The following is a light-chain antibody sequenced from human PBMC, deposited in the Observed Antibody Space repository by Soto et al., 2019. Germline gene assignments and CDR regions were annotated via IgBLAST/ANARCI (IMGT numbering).Light chain of an antibody. V-gene: IGKV3-20*01. J-gene: IGKJ3*01. Sequence: DSVLTQSPGTLSLSPGERATLSCRASQSVSSNYLAWYQQKPGQAPRLLIYGASSRATGIPDRFSGSGSGTDFTLTVSRLEPEDVATYYCQKYNSGPFTFGPGTKVDIK. CDR2: GAS. CDR3: QKYNSGPFT. CDR1: QSVSSNY.